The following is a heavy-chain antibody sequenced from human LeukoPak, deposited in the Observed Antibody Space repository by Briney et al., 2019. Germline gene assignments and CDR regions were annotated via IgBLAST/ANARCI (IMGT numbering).Heavy chain of an antibody. Sequence: GGSLRLSCAASGFTFSSYAMSWVRQAPGKGLEWVSAISGSGGSTYYADSVKGRFTISRDNSRNTLYMQTNSLRDEDTAVYYCAIMHGYYDGSGYWVQWGQGTLVTVSS. CDR2: ISGSGGST. V-gene: IGHV3-23*01. CDR3: AIMHGYYDGSGYWVQ. D-gene: IGHD3-22*01. J-gene: IGHJ1*01. CDR1: GFTFSSYA.